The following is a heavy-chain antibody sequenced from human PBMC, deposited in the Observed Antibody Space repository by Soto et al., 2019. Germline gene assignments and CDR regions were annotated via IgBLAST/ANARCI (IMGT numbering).Heavy chain of an antibody. Sequence: QVQLVQSGAEVKKPGSSVKVSCKASGGTFSSYTISWVRQAPGQGLEWMGRIIPILGIANYAQKFQGRVTISAAKSTSTAYMGLSSLRSEDTGVYYCAVLYDYVWGSYRSTFGYWGQGTLVTVSS. CDR3: AVLYDYVWGSYRSTFGY. D-gene: IGHD3-16*02. V-gene: IGHV1-69*02. CDR1: GGTFSSYT. CDR2: IIPILGIA. J-gene: IGHJ4*02.